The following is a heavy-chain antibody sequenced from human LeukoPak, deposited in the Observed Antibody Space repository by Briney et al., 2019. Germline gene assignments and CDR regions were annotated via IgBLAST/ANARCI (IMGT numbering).Heavy chain of an antibody. CDR1: GFPFSSYA. D-gene: IGHD1-14*01. J-gene: IGHJ4*02. V-gene: IGHV3-23*01. CDR2: ISNSDDST. CDR3: AKATGYLL. Sequence: GESLRLSCAASGFPFSSYAMSWVRQAPGKGLEWVSTISNSDDSTYYADSVKGRFTISRDNSENTLFLRMNSLRAEDTAVYYCAKATGYLLWGQGTLVIVSS.